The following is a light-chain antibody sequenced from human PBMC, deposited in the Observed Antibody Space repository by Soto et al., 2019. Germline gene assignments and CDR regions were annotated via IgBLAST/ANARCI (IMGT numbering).Light chain of an antibody. J-gene: IGLJ1*01. Sequence: QSALTQPASVSGSPGQSITISCTGTSSDVGGYNYVSWYQHHPGKAPKPIIYDVTNRPSGVSNPFSGSKSGNTAYLTISGLQPEDEADYYCSSYTTSNTRQIVFGTGTKVTVL. V-gene: IGLV2-14*03. CDR2: DVT. CDR3: SSYTTSNTRQIV. CDR1: SSDVGGYNY.